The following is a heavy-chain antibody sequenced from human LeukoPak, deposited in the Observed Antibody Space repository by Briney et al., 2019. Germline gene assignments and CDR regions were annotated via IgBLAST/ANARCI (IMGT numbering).Heavy chain of an antibody. Sequence: SETLSLTCTVSGGSISGHYWSWIRQPAGKGLEWIGRIYTSGSTNYNPSLKSRVTMSVDTSKNQFSLKLSSVTAADTAVYYCAREGFGELLDAFDIWGQGTMVTVSS. CDR1: GGSISGHY. J-gene: IGHJ3*02. D-gene: IGHD3-10*01. CDR2: IYTSGST. CDR3: AREGFGELLDAFDI. V-gene: IGHV4-4*07.